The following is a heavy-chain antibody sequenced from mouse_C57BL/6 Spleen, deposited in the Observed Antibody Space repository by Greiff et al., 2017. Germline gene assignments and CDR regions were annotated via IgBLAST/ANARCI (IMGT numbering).Heavy chain of an antibody. CDR1: GYTFTSYW. D-gene: IGHD1-1*01. CDR3: TREDYDVRFAY. Sequence: VQLQQSGTVLARPGASVKMSCKTSGYTFTSYWMHWVKQRPGQGLEWIGAIYPGNSDTSYNQKFKGKAKLTAVTSASTAYMELSSLTNEDSAVYYCTREDYDVRFAYWGQGTLVTVSA. J-gene: IGHJ3*01. V-gene: IGHV1-5*01. CDR2: IYPGNSDT.